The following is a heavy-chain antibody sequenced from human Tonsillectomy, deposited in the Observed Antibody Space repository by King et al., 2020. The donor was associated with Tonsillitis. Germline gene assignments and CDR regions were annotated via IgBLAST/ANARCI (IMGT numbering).Heavy chain of an antibody. D-gene: IGHD5-12*01. V-gene: IGHV4-34*01. CDR1: GGSLSGYY. CDR2: INHSGST. CDR3: ARAAGFSGYDYDY. J-gene: IGHJ4*02. Sequence: VQLQQWGAGLLKPSETLSLTCAVYGGSLSGYYWSWIRQPPGKGLEWIGEINHSGSTNYNPSLKSRVTISVDTSKNQFSLKGTSVTAAGPAVYYCARAAGFSGYDYDYWGQGTLVTVSS.